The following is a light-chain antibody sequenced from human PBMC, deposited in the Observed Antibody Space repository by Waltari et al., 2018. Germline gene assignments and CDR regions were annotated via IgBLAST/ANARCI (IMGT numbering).Light chain of an antibody. Sequence: EVMLTQSPGALSLSPGERATLSCRASQSVNANYIAWYQRKPGQAPRLLMYDVSTRATGTPDRFSGSGSGTDFILTISRLEPEDLAIYFCQQYGHSPITFGGGTKVEIK. CDR1: QSVNANY. J-gene: IGKJ4*01. CDR3: QQYGHSPIT. CDR2: DVS. V-gene: IGKV3-20*01.